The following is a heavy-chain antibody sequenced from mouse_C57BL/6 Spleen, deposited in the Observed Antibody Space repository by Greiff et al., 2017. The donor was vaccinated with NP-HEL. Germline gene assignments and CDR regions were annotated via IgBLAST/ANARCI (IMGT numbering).Heavy chain of an antibody. Sequence: QVQLQQPGAELVKPGASVKMSCKASGYTFTSYWITWVKQRPGQGLEWIGDIYPGSGSTNYNEKFKSKATLTVDTSSSTAYMQLSSLTSEDSAVYYCARGATTVVASYYAMDYWGQGTSVTVSS. CDR1: GYTFTSYW. D-gene: IGHD1-1*01. J-gene: IGHJ4*01. V-gene: IGHV1-55*01. CDR3: ARGATTVVASYYAMDY. CDR2: IYPGSGST.